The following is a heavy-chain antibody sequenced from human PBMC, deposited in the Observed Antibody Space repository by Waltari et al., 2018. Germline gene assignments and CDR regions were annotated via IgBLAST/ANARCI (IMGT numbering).Heavy chain of an antibody. D-gene: IGHD3-3*02. CDR1: GGSISDYY. Sequence: QVQLQESGPGLVKPSETLSLNCTVSGGSISDYYWIWSRQPAGKGLEWIGRFSTSGKTNYIPSLNSRVTMSIHTSTTQFSLRLTSVTAADTAVYYCVRDCRIPSCPHFYMDVWGKGTTVSVS. J-gene: IGHJ6*03. CDR3: VRDCRIPSCPHFYMDV. V-gene: IGHV4-4*07. CDR2: FSTSGKT.